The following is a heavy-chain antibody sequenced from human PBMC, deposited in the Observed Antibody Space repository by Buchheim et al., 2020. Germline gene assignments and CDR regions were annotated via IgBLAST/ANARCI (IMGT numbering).Heavy chain of an antibody. D-gene: IGHD3-10*01. J-gene: IGHJ6*02. CDR1: GYTFTSFD. Sequence: QVQLVQSGAEVKKPGASVKVSCKASGYTFTSFDINWVRQATGQGLEWMGWMNPNSGNTGYAQKFQGRVTMTRNTSISTAYMELSSLRSEDTAVYYCARSIWFRELLYRRYYGMDVWGQGTT. CDR2: MNPNSGNT. V-gene: IGHV1-8*01. CDR3: ARSIWFRELLYRRYYGMDV.